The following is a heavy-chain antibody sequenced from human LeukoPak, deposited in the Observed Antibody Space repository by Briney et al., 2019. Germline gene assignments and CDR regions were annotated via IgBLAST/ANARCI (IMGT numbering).Heavy chain of an antibody. CDR2: INHSGST. Sequence: SETLSLTCAVYGGSFSGHYWSWIRQPPGKGLEWIGEINHSGSTNYNPSLKSRVTISVDTSKNQFSLKLSSVTAADTAVYYCARGPLHYDFWSDYYYGMDVWGQGTTVTVSS. D-gene: IGHD3-3*01. J-gene: IGHJ6*02. V-gene: IGHV4-34*01. CDR1: GGSFSGHY. CDR3: ARGPLHYDFWSDYYYGMDV.